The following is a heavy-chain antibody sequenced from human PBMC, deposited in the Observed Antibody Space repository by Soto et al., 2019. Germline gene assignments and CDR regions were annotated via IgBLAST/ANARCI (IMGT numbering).Heavy chain of an antibody. CDR2: IYPGDSGT. CDR1: GYSFASYW. J-gene: IGHJ6*02. Sequence: AGESQKISCQGSGYSFASYWVGWVRQMPGKDLEWMGIIYPGDSGTRYSPSFQGQVTISADKSLRTAYLQWTSLKASDTALYYCARTRSFTLGFYYDGMDVWGQGTTVTVSS. CDR3: ARTRSFTLGFYYDGMDV. V-gene: IGHV5-51*01. D-gene: IGHD6-6*01.